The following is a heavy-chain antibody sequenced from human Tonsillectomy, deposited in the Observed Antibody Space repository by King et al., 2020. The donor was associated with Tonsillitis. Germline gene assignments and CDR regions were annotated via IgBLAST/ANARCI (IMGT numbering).Heavy chain of an antibody. CDR3: AGGYCSSSSCSDAFDF. CDR1: GFTFSRYW. J-gene: IGHJ3*01. D-gene: IGHD2-2*01. CDR2: INSDGSGT. V-gene: IGHV3-74*01. Sequence: VQLVESGGGLVQPGGSLRLSCAASGFTFSRYWMPWVRQTPGKGLLWVSRINSDGSGTSYADSVKGRFTISRDNAKKPLYLQMNSLRAEDTVVYYCAGGYCSSSSCSDAFDFWGQGTMVTVSS.